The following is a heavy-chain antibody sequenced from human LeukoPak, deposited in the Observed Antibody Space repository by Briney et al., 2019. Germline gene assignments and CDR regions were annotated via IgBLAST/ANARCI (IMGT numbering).Heavy chain of an antibody. J-gene: IGHJ4*02. Sequence: PSETLSLTCAVYGGSFSGYYWSWIRQPPGKGLEWIGEINHSGSTNYNPSLKSRVTISVDTSKNQFSLKLSSVTAADTAVYYCARGSRGSGGSCYRNWGQGTLVTVS. D-gene: IGHD2-15*01. CDR1: GGSFSGYY. CDR3: ARGSRGSGGSCYRN. V-gene: IGHV4-34*01. CDR2: INHSGST.